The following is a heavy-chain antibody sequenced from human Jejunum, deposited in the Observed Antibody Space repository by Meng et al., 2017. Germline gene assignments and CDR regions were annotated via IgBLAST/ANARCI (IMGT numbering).Heavy chain of an antibody. V-gene: IGHV3-7*01. J-gene: IGHJ4*01. CDR3: ARNHGSGWYVDYFDY. D-gene: IGHD6-19*01. CDR1: GFNLDTYL. CDR2: IEKDGSDK. Sequence: GGSLRLSCAASGFNLDTYLMTWVRQAPGKGLEWVASIEKDGSDKFYVDSVRGRFTISRDNAKNSLYLQMNSLRGEDTAVYFCARNHGSGWYVDYFDYWGHGTLVTVAS.